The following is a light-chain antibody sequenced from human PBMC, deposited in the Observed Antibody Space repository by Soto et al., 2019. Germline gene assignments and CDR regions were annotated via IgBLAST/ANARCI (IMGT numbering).Light chain of an antibody. V-gene: IGKV1-12*01. Sequence: DIQMTQSPHSVSASVGDRVTINCRASQDISSWLAWYQQKPGKAPELLIYDASTLQDGVSSRFSGSGSGTDFTLTITSLKAEDTATYFCQQGNSFPWTFGQGTKVDIK. CDR1: QDISSW. CDR2: DAS. CDR3: QQGNSFPWT. J-gene: IGKJ1*01.